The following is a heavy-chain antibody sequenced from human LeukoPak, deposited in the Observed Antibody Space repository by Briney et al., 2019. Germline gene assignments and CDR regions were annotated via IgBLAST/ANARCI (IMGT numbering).Heavy chain of an antibody. CDR2: INHSGST. V-gene: IGHV4-34*01. CDR1: DGSFSGYY. Sequence: SETLSLTCAVYDGSFSGYYWSWIRQPPGKGLEWIGEINHSGSTNYNPSLKSRVTISVDTSNNQFSLKLSSVTAADTAVYYCGRGGRGLWSCYAARAFDIWGQGTRVTVSS. D-gene: IGHD3-3*01. CDR3: GRGGRGLWSCYAARAFDI. J-gene: IGHJ3*02.